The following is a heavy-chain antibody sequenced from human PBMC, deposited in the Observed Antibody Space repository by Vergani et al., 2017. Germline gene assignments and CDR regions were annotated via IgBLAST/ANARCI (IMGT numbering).Heavy chain of an antibody. CDR1: GFTFSSYG. J-gene: IGHJ5*02. Sequence: QVQLAESGGGVVQPGRSLRLSCAASGFTFSSYGMYWVRQAPGKGLEWVAVISYDGSDKYYADSVKGRFTISRDNPKNTVYLQMNSLRAEDTAVYYCAKAMDLTVAASWFDPWGQGSLVTVSS. D-gene: IGHD2-15*01. CDR2: ISYDGSDK. CDR3: AKAMDLTVAASWFDP. V-gene: IGHV3-30*18.